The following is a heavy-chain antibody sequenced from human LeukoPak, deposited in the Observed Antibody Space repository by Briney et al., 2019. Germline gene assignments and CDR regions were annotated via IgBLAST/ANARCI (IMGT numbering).Heavy chain of an antibody. CDR2: INPNSGGT. V-gene: IGHV1-2*04. J-gene: IGHJ6*02. CDR3: ARADGSGSFYGMDV. CDR1: GYTFTGYY. Sequence: GASVKVSCKASGYTFTGYYMHWVRQAPGQGLEWMGWINPNSGGTNYAQKFQGWVTMTRDTSISTAYMELSGLRSDDTAVYYCARADGSGSFYGMDVWGQGTTVTVSS. D-gene: IGHD3-10*01.